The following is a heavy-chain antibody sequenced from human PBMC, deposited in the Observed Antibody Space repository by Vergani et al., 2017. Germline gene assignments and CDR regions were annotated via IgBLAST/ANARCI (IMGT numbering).Heavy chain of an antibody. J-gene: IGHJ5*02. CDR3: AREPEITIFGVVTRENWFDP. Sequence: VQLVESGGGLVKPGGSLRLSCAASGFTFSSYSMNWVRQAPGKGLEWVAVIWYDGSNKYYADSVKGRFTISRDNSKNTLYLQMNSLRAEDTAVYYCAREPEITIFGVVTRENWFDPWGQGTLVTVSS. CDR1: GFTFSSYS. V-gene: IGHV3-33*08. CDR2: IWYDGSNK. D-gene: IGHD3-3*01.